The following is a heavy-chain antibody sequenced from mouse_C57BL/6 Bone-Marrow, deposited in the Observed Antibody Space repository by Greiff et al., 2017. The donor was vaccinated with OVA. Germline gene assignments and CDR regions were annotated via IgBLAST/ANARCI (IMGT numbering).Heavy chain of an antibody. CDR3: ASYDWFAY. V-gene: IGHV1-42*01. CDR2: INPSTGGT. CDR1: GYSFTGYY. J-gene: IGHJ3*01. D-gene: IGHD2-12*01. Sequence: VQLQQSGPELVKPGASVKISCKASGYSFTGYYMNWVKQSPDKSLEWIGEINPSTGGTTYNQKFKAKATLTVDKSSSTAYMQLKSLTSEDSAVYYCASYDWFAYWGQGTLVTVSA.